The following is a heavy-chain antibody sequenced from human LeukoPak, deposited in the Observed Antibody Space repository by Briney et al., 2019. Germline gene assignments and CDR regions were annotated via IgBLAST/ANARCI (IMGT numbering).Heavy chain of an antibody. CDR3: AREREYSNYHFDY. Sequence: GGSLRLSCAASGFTFSSYIMNWVRQAPGKGLEWVSSISSSSSYIYYADSVKGRFTISRDNAKNSLYLQMNGLRAEDTAVYYCAREREYSNYHFDYWGQGTLVTVSS. J-gene: IGHJ4*02. D-gene: IGHD4-11*01. V-gene: IGHV3-21*01. CDR2: ISSSSSYI. CDR1: GFTFSSYI.